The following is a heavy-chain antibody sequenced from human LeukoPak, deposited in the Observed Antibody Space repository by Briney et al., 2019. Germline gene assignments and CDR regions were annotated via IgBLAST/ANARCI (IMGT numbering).Heavy chain of an antibody. CDR2: ISSDGTT. Sequence: GGSLRLSCAASGFTVSSNYMSWVRQAPRKGLEWVSIISSDGTTYYADSVKGRFTISRHNSKNTLYLQMNSLRVEDTAVFCCARIAAAGPFDYWGQGTLVTVSS. CDR1: GFTVSSNY. CDR3: ARIAAAGPFDY. J-gene: IGHJ4*02. D-gene: IGHD6-13*01. V-gene: IGHV3-53*04.